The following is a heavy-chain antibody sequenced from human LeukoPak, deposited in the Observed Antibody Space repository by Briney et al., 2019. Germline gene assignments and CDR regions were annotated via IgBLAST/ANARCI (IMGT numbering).Heavy chain of an antibody. Sequence: GGSLRLSCAASGFTFSDYYMSWIRQAPGKGLEWVSYISSSGSTICYADSVKGRFTISRDNAKNSLYLQMNSLRAEDTAVYYCASLYGSGSHPYYYYGMDVWGQGTTVTVSS. V-gene: IGHV3-11*01. CDR1: GFTFSDYY. D-gene: IGHD3-10*01. CDR3: ASLYGSGSHPYYYYGMDV. CDR2: ISSSGSTI. J-gene: IGHJ6*02.